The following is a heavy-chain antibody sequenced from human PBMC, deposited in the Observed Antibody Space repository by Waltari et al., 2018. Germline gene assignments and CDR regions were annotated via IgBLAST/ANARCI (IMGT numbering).Heavy chain of an antibody. J-gene: IGHJ6*02. CDR2: IYQDGSVK. CDR1: GFTFSRFW. CDR3: VRDDDGGMGAV. Sequence: EVQLVESGGGLVQPGGSLRLSCAASGFTFSRFWMSWVRQAPGKGLEWVANIYQDGSVKNYVDSVKCRFTTSRVNARNSLYLQMNSLRADDTAVYYCVRDDDGGMGAVWGQGTTVTVSS. V-gene: IGHV3-7*01. D-gene: IGHD3-16*01.